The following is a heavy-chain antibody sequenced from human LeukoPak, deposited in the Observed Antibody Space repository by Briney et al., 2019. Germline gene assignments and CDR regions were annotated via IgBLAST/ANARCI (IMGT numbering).Heavy chain of an antibody. CDR2: INAGNGNT. Sequence: ASVKVSCKASGYTFTSYAMHWVRQAPGQRLEWMGWINAGNGNTKYSQKFQGRVTITRDTSASTAYMELSSLRSEDTAVYYCARSGVVVPAADHYYYYGMDVWGQGTTVTVSS. CDR1: GYTFTSYA. CDR3: ARSGVVVPAADHYYYYGMDV. V-gene: IGHV1-3*01. D-gene: IGHD2-2*01. J-gene: IGHJ6*02.